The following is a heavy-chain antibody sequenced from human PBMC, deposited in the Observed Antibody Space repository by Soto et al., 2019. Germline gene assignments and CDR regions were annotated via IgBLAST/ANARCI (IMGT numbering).Heavy chain of an antibody. Sequence: PSETLSLTCTVSGGSISSYYWSWIRQPPGKGLEWIGYIYYSGSTNYNPSLKSRVTISVDTSKNQFSLKLSSVTAADTAVYYCARHMQPWGGITMVRQDSPVYYMDVWGKGTTVTVSS. V-gene: IGHV4-59*08. CDR1: GGSISSYY. CDR3: ARHMQPWGGITMVRQDSPVYYMDV. J-gene: IGHJ6*03. D-gene: IGHD3-10*01. CDR2: IYYSGST.